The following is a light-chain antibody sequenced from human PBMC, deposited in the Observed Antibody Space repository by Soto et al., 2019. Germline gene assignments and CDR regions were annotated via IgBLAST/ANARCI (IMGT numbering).Light chain of an antibody. CDR2: DDS. Sequence: SYELTQPPSVSVAPGQTATITCGGNNIGSKSVHWFQQKSGQAPVLVVYDDSDRPSGIPERFSGSNSGNTASLNISRVEAGEEADYYCQVWDSYSAHVVFGGGTKLTVL. V-gene: IGLV3-21*02. J-gene: IGLJ2*01. CDR1: NIGSKS. CDR3: QVWDSYSAHVV.